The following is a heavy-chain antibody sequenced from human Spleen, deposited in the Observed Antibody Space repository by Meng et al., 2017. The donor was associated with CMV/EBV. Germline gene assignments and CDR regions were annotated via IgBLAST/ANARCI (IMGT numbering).Heavy chain of an antibody. V-gene: IGHV3-30*09. J-gene: IGHJ6*02. D-gene: IGHD2-21*01. CDR1: GFTFSGYT. Sequence: GESLKISCAASGFTFSGYTMHWVRQAPGKGLEWVALISSDGSTTYPADSVRGRFVISRDNSKDTLYLQMNSLNSGDTAIYFCARDTFLDVWGRGTTVTVSS. CDR2: ISSDGSTT. CDR3: ARDTFLDV.